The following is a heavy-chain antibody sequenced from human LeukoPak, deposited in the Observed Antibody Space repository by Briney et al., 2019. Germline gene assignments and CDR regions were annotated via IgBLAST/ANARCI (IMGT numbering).Heavy chain of an antibody. CDR3: AGGSGWLIDS. J-gene: IGHJ4*02. V-gene: IGHV3-7*04. CDR2: IKQDASQK. D-gene: IGHD6-19*01. Sequence: GGSLRLSCAASGFTFSGYWMNWVRQSLGKGLEWVANIKQDASQKYYVDSVKGRFTISRDNAKNSLYLQMNSLRAEDTAVYYCAGGSGWLIDSWGQGTLVTVSS. CDR1: GFTFSGYW.